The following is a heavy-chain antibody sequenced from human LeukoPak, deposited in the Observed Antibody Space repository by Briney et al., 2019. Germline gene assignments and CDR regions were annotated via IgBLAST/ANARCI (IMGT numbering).Heavy chain of an antibody. D-gene: IGHD2-2*01. CDR3: ARDRTSTHYIDY. Sequence: GASVKVSCKASGGTFSSYAISWVRQAPGQGLEWMGGIIPIFGTANYAQKFQGRVTITADESTSTAYMELSSLRSEDTAVYYCARDRTSTHYIDYWGRGTLVTVSS. J-gene: IGHJ4*02. V-gene: IGHV1-69*13. CDR2: IIPIFGTA. CDR1: GGTFSSYA.